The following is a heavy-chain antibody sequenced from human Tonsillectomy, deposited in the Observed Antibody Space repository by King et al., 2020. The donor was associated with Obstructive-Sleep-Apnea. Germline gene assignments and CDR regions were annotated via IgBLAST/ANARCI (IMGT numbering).Heavy chain of an antibody. J-gene: IGHJ5*02. CDR3: TRVAGPTVYDS. CDR1: VLTFSGSA. V-gene: IGHV3-73*01. Sequence: EQLVQSGGGLVQPGGSLRVSWEGSVLTFSGSAMHWVRQAAGKGMEWLVGIRRDVSSYARTYADTGGGRFTMSRDDSKNTTYLQRDRLKDEATAVYFCTRVAGPTVYDSWGQGTLVTVSS. D-gene: IGHD5/OR15-5a*01. CDR2: IRRDVSSYAR.